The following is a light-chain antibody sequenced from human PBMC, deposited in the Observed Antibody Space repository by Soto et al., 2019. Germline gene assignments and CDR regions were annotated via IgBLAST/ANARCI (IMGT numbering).Light chain of an antibody. V-gene: IGKV3-11*01. CDR3: QHRSNWPRT. J-gene: IGKJ1*01. Sequence: EIVLTQSPATLSLSPGERVTLSCRASQSVASYLAWYQQRPGQAPRLLISDASSRATGIPARFSGSGSGTDFTLTISSLEPEDFEVYYCQHRSNWPRTFGQGTKVESK. CDR2: DAS. CDR1: QSVASY.